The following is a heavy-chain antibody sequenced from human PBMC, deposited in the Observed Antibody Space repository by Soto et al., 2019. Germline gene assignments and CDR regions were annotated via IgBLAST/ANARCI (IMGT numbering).Heavy chain of an antibody. CDR2: INAGNGNT. CDR1: GYTFTSYA. Sequence: QVQLVQSGAEVKKPGASVKVSCKASGYTFTSYAMHWVRQAPGQRLEWMGWINAGNGNTKYSQKFQGRVTITSDTSASTAYMDLSSLRSEDTAVYYCARAHTMANFDYWGQGTLVTVSS. D-gene: IGHD5-12*01. CDR3: ARAHTMANFDY. V-gene: IGHV1-3*01. J-gene: IGHJ4*02.